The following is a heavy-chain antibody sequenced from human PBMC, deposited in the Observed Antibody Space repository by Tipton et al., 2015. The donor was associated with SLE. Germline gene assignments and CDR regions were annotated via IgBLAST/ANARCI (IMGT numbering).Heavy chain of an antibody. CDR3: AREVSSVVRGVIRY. CDR2: ISSSSSYI. D-gene: IGHD3-10*01. V-gene: IGHV3-21*01. CDR1: GFTFSSYA. Sequence: SLRLSCAASGFTFSSYAMSWVRQAPGKGLEWVSSISSSSSYIYYADSVKGRFTISRDNAKNSLYLQMNSLRAEDTAVYYCAREVSSVVRGVIRYWGQGTLVTVSS. J-gene: IGHJ4*02.